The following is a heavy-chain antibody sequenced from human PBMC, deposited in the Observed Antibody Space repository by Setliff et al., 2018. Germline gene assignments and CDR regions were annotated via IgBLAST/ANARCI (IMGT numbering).Heavy chain of an antibody. J-gene: IGHJ4*02. V-gene: IGHV4-34*01. CDR1: GGSFSGYY. CDR2: IYYTTSG. CDR3: ARAPVGDRNGLFDS. Sequence: SETLSLTCAVYGGSFSGYYWSWIRQPPGKGLEWIGSIYYTTSGHYNPSLKSRVTMSVDTSKNHFSLELTSVTAADTAVYYCARAPVGDRNGLFDSWGQGTLVTVSS. D-gene: IGHD3-16*01.